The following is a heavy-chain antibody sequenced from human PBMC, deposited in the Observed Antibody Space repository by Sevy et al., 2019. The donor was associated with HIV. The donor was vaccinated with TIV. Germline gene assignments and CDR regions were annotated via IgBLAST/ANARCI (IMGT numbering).Heavy chain of an antibody. V-gene: IGHV4-59*12. D-gene: IGHD3-10*01. CDR3: ATGAGVSKSDF. J-gene: IGHJ4*02. CDR2: FFYTGNP. CDR1: GASISTYV. Sequence: SETLSLTCTVSGASISTYVWTWIRQPPGKGLEWVGYFFYTGNPNYNPSLSSQVTISGDTSKNQFSLTLSSVTAADTAVYYCATGAGVSKSDFWGQGTLVTVSS.